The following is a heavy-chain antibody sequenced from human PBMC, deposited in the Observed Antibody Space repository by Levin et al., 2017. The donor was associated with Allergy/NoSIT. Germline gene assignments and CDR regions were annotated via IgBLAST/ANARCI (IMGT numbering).Heavy chain of an antibody. CDR2: IFDSGST. CDR3: VGERISEWRFDY. Sequence: SETLSLTCTVSGGSISSYYWSWIRQPPGKGLEWMGYIFDSGSTTYNPSLKSRLTISRDTSRSQFSLRLTSVTAADTAVYYCVGERISEWRFDYWGQGTLVTVSS. D-gene: IGHD2-8*01. V-gene: IGHV4-59*08. J-gene: IGHJ4*02. CDR1: GGSISSYY.